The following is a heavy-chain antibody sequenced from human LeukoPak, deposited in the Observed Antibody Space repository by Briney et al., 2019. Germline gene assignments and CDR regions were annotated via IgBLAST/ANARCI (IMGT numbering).Heavy chain of an antibody. J-gene: IGHJ6*02. Sequence: ASVKVSCTASGYTFTSYGISWVRQAPGQGLEWMGWISAYNGNTNYAQKLQGRVTMTTGTSTSTAYMELRSLRSDDTAVYYCARVGGVTALWWDYYGMDVWGQGTTVTVSS. CDR2: ISAYNGNT. CDR1: GYTFTSYG. CDR3: ARVGGVTALWWDYYGMDV. V-gene: IGHV1-18*01. D-gene: IGHD2-21*01.